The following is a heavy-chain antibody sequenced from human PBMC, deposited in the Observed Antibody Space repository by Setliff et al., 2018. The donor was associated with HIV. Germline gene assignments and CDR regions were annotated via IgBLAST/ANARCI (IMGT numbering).Heavy chain of an antibody. J-gene: IGHJ4*02. CDR1: GFTFSNYA. V-gene: IGHV3-21*04. Sequence: GGSLRLSCAASGFTFSNYAMSWIRQAPGKGLEWVSSISSSSSYIYYADSVKGRFTISRDNAKNSLYLQMNSLRAEDTAVYYCAKVGAWGQGTLVTVSS. CDR2: ISSSSSYI. CDR3: AKVGA.